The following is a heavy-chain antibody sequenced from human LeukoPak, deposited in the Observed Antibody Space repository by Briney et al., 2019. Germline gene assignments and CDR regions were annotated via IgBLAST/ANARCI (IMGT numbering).Heavy chain of an antibody. Sequence: GESLKISCKGSGYRVSSDWIAWVRQMPGKGLEWMGMIYPRDSDTRYSPSFQGQVTISADTSISTAYLQWSSLKASDTAMYYCSRPDLVSSGTDFWGQGTLVIVSS. CDR1: GYRVSSDW. D-gene: IGHD1-1*01. J-gene: IGHJ4*02. CDR3: SRPDLVSSGTDF. V-gene: IGHV5-51*01. CDR2: IYPRDSDT.